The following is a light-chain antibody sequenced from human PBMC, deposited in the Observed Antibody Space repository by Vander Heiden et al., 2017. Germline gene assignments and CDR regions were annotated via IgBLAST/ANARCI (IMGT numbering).Light chain of an antibody. J-gene: IGKJ2*01. Sequence: DIQMTQSPSPLSASVGDRVTITCRASQSISSYLNWYQQKPGKAPKLLIYAASSLQSGVPSRFSGSGSGTDFTLTISRLQPEDFATYYCQQSDSTLYTFGQGTKLEIK. V-gene: IGKV1-39*01. CDR1: QSISSY. CDR2: AAS. CDR3: QQSDSTLYT.